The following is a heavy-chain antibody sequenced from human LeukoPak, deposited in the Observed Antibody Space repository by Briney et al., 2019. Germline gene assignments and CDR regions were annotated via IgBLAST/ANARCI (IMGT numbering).Heavy chain of an antibody. CDR3: ARRAYSAVYWKHFDY. CDR1: GGSISSSSDY. D-gene: IGHD1-1*01. CDR2: IYYHENT. V-gene: IGHV4-39*01. J-gene: IGHJ4*02. Sequence: PSETLSLTCTVSGGSISSSSDYWGWIRQAPGKGLEWIGSIYYHENTYYNSSLKSRVTISVDTSKNQFSLKLNSVTAADTPVYFCARRAYSAVYWKHFDYWGQGTLVTVSS.